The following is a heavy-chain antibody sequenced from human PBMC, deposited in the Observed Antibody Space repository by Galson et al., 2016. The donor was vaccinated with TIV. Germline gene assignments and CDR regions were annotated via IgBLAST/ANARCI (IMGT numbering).Heavy chain of an antibody. V-gene: IGHV4-31*03. CDR3: ARDRPDYDDRYSFDY. Sequence: LSLTCTVSGDSISRGVYYWSWIRQHPGQGLEWIGYSYYRGNTYYNPSLKSRVNISIDTSKNQFSLTLSSVTAADTAVYYCARDRPDYDDRYSFDYWGQGTLVTVSS. J-gene: IGHJ4*02. CDR1: GDSISRGVYY. CDR2: SYYRGNT. D-gene: IGHD4-17*01.